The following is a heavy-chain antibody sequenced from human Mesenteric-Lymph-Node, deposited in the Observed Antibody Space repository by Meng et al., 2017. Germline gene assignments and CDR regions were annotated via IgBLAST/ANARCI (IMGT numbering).Heavy chain of an antibody. Sequence: SVKVFCKASGYTFTSYDINWVRQATGKGLEWMVGIIPIFGTANYAQKFQGRVTITTDESTSTAYMELNSLRAEDAAVYYCARSTSVAVHCNFDYWGQGTLVTVSS. V-gene: IGHV1-69*05. CDR2: IIPIFGTA. CDR3: ARSTSVAVHCNFDY. CDR1: GYTFTSYD. D-gene: IGHD6-19*01. J-gene: IGHJ4*02.